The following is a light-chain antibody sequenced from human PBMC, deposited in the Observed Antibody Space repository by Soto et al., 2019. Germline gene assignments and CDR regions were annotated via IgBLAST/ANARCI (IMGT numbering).Light chain of an antibody. CDR2: EVS. CDR1: SSDVGGYNY. J-gene: IGLJ3*02. CDR3: TSYTTSSTHWV. V-gene: IGLV2-14*01. Sequence: QAVVTQPASVSGSPGQSITISCTGTSSDVGGYNYVSWYQQHPGKAPKLMIYEVSNRPSGVSNRFSGSKSGTTASLTISGLQAEDEADYYCTSYTTSSTHWVFGGGTKLTVL.